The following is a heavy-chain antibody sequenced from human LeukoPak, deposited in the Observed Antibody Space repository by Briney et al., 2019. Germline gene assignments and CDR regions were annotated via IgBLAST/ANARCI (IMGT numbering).Heavy chain of an antibody. J-gene: IGHJ6*04. D-gene: IGHD3-10*01. CDR3: ARAPPRRLLWFGMDV. Sequence: GGSLRLSCAASGFTFSSYWMSWVRQAPGKGLEWVANIKQDGSEKYYVDSVKGRFTISTDNAENSLYLQMNSLRAEDTAVYYCARAPPRRLLWFGMDVWGKGTTVTVSS. CDR2: IKQDGSEK. CDR1: GFTFSSYW. V-gene: IGHV3-7*03.